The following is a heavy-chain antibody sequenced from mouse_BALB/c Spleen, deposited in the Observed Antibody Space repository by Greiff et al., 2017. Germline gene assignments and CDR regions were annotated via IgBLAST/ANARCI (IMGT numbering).Heavy chain of an antibody. CDR3: NAPRDGSSSFAY. J-gene: IGHJ3*01. D-gene: IGHD1-1*01. V-gene: IGHV14-4*02. CDR1: GFNIKDYY. Sequence: EVQLQESGAELVRSGASVKLSCTASGFNIKDYYMHWVKQRPEQGLEWIGWIDPENGDTEYAPKFQGKATITADTSSNTAYLQLSSLTSEDTAVYYCNAPRDGSSSFAYWGQGTLVTVSA. CDR2: IDPENGDT.